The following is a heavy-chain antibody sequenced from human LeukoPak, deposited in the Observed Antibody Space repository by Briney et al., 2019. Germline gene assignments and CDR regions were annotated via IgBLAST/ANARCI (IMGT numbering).Heavy chain of an antibody. Sequence: GGSLRLSCAASEFTFSLYSMNWVRQAPGKGLEWVSSISSSSTYIYYADSVKGRFTITGDNAKNSLFLQMNSLRVEDTAVYYCARRAGDYYYGMDVWGQGTTVTVSS. D-gene: IGHD6-19*01. CDR2: ISSSSTYI. J-gene: IGHJ6*02. CDR1: EFTFSLYS. V-gene: IGHV3-21*01. CDR3: ARRAGDYYYGMDV.